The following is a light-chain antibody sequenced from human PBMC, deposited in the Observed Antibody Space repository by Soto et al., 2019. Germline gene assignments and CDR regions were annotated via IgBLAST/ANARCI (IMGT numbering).Light chain of an antibody. V-gene: IGKV3-15*01. J-gene: IGKJ4*01. CDR2: GAS. Sequence: EIVMTQSPATLSVSPGERATLSCRASQSVSSNLAWYQQKPGQAPRLLIYGASTRATGIPARFSGSGSGTEFTLTISSLQSEDFAVYSCQQYNNRPPLPTFGGGTKVEIK. CDR1: QSVSSN. CDR3: QQYNNRPPLPT.